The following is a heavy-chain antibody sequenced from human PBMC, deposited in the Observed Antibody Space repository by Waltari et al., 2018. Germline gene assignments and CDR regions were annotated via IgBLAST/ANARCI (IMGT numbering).Heavy chain of an antibody. V-gene: IGHV4-34*01. D-gene: IGHD6-13*01. CDR1: GGSFSGYY. CDR2: INHSGST. J-gene: IGHJ5*02. Sequence: QVQLQQWGAGLLKPSETLSLTCAVYGGSFSGYYWSWIGQPPGKGLGWTGEINHSGSTNYNPSLRSRVTISVDTSKNQFSLKLGSLTAADTAVYYCARDSSSWYGNWFDPWGQGTLVTVSS. CDR3: ARDSSSWYGNWFDP.